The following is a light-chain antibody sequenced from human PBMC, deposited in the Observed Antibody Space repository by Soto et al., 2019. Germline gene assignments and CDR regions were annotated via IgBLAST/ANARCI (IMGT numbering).Light chain of an antibody. V-gene: IGLV2-11*01. CDR2: DVS. CDR3: CSYAGSSTFV. J-gene: IGLJ1*01. CDR1: SSDVGGYNY. Sequence: QSALTQPRSVSGSPGQSVTISCTGTSSDVGGYNYVSWYQQHTGKAPKLMIYDVSKRPSGVPDRFSGSKSGNTASLTISGLQDEDEADYYCCSYAGSSTFVFGTGTKLTVL.